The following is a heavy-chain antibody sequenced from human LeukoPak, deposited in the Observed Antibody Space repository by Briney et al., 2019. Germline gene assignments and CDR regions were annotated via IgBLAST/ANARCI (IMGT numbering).Heavy chain of an antibody. J-gene: IGHJ4*02. V-gene: IGHV3-30*18. CDR2: ISPDGSGK. Sequence: GGSLRLSCAASGFTFSTYGMHWVRQAPGKGLEWVAVISPDGSGKHYADSVKGRFTISRDNSKNTLYMQINNLRSGDTAVYYCAKEYGDYRGFDYWGQGTLVTVSS. D-gene: IGHD4-17*01. CDR3: AKEYGDYRGFDY. CDR1: GFTFSTYG.